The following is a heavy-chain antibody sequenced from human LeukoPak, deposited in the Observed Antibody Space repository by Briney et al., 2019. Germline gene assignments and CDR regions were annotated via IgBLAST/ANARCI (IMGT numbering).Heavy chain of an antibody. D-gene: IGHD3-10*01. CDR1: GGSISSYY. CDR2: IYFSGST. Sequence: PSETLSLTCTVTGGSISSYYWSWIRQPPGKGLEWFGYIYFSGSTNYNPSLKSRVTISVDTSRNQFSLKLSSVTAADTAVYYCARGLWFGDENPPYFDYWGQGILVTVSS. V-gene: IGHV4-59*08. J-gene: IGHJ4*02. CDR3: ARGLWFGDENPPYFDY.